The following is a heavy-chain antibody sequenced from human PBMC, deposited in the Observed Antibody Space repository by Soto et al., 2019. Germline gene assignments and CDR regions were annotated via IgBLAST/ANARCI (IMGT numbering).Heavy chain of an antibody. CDR2: VFWDDDK. D-gene: IGHD3-10*01. Sequence: QITMRESGPTLVKPTQTLTLTCSFSGFSLSASGVGVGWIRQPPGKALEWLALVFWDDDKFYSPPLQSRLTIPKDTSKNQVVLTVTNIDPVDTATDYCAHSSADGSCDVWGQGTMVTVSS. V-gene: IGHV2-5*02. CDR1: GFSLSASGVG. CDR3: AHSSADGSCDV. J-gene: IGHJ3*01.